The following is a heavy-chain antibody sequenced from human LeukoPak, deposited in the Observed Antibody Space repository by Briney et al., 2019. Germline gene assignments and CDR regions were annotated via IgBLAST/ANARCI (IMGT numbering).Heavy chain of an antibody. V-gene: IGHV4-4*07. Sequence: SETLSLTCTVSGGSISSYYWSWIRQPAGKGLEWMGRIYTSGSTNYNPSLKSRVTMPVDTSKNQFSLKLSSVTAADTAVYYCARLTKYSSSSTWGQGTLVTVSS. CDR1: GGSISSYY. CDR3: ARLTKYSSSST. CDR2: IYTSGST. J-gene: IGHJ5*02. D-gene: IGHD6-6*01.